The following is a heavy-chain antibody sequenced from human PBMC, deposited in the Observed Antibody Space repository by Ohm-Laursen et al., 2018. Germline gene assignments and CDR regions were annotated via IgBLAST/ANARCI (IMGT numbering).Heavy chain of an antibody. CDR3: AAGAGEQQLVPLFDY. V-gene: IGHV3-23*01. J-gene: IGHJ4*02. Sequence: SLRLSCSASGFTFSSYRMNWVRQAPGKGLEWVSAISGSGGSTYYADSVKGRFTISRDNSKNTLYLQMNSLRAEDTAVYYCAAGAGEQQLVPLFDYWGQGTLVTVSS. D-gene: IGHD6-13*01. CDR2: ISGSGGST. CDR1: GFTFSSYR.